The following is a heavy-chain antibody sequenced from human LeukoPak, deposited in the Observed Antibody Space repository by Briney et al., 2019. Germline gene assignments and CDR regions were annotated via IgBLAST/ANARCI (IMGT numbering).Heavy chain of an antibody. Sequence: GRSLRLSCAASGFTFDDYAMHWVRQAPGKGLEWVSGISWNSGSIGYADSVKGRFTISRDNAKNSLYLQMNSLRAEDTALYYCAKDIGWLRVFSAFDIWGQGTVVTVSS. J-gene: IGHJ3*02. V-gene: IGHV3-9*01. CDR3: AKDIGWLRVFSAFDI. D-gene: IGHD5-12*01. CDR2: ISWNSGSI. CDR1: GFTFDDYA.